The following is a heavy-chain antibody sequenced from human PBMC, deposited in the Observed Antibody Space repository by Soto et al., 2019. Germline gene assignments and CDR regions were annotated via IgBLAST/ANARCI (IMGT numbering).Heavy chain of an antibody. CDR2: IDGSGTTK. V-gene: IGHV3-48*03. J-gene: IGHJ4*01. CDR1: GFTFNDFE. Sequence: EVQLLESGGGLVQPGGSLRLSCGVSGFTFNDFEMNWVRQAPGKGLEWLAYIDGSGTTKKYADSVRGRFIISRDNPNNSLFLQMSSQSAAYTAIYYCARGFWRFIYWGDGALVSISS. CDR3: ARGFWRFIY.